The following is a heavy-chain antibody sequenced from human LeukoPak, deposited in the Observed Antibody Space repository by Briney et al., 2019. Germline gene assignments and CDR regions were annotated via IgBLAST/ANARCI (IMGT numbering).Heavy chain of an antibody. CDR1: GYTFTGYY. D-gene: IGHD5-24*01. J-gene: IGHJ4*02. Sequence: ASVKVSCKASGYTFTGYYMHWVRQAPGQGLEWMGWINPNSGGTNYAQKFQRRDTMTRDTSISTAYMELSRLRSDDTAVYYCVDDYNDYWGQGPLVTVSS. CDR2: INPNSGGT. CDR3: VDDYNDY. V-gene: IGHV1-2*02.